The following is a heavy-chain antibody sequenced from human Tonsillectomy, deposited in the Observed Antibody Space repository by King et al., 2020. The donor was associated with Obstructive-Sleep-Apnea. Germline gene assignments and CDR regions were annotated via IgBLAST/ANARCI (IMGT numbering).Heavy chain of an antibody. Sequence: VQLVQSGAEVKKPGASVKVSCKASGYTFTGYYMHWVRQAPGQGLEWMGWINPNSGGTSYARKFQGRVTMTRDTSISTAYMELSSLRSDDTAVYYCATVAISTATFYFDYWGQGTLVIVSS. CDR1: GYTFTGYY. J-gene: IGHJ4*02. CDR2: INPNSGGT. CDR3: ATVAISTATFYFDY. D-gene: IGHD4-17*01. V-gene: IGHV1-2*02.